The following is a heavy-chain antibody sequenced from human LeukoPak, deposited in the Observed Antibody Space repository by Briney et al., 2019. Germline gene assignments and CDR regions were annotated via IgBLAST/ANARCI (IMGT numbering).Heavy chain of an antibody. CDR3: ARGQPFKNDYGDYYFYYYMDV. Sequence: ASVKVSCKASGGTFSSYAISWVRQAPGQGLEWMGGIIPIFDTANYAQKFQGRVTITADESTSTAYMGLSSLRSEDTAVYYCARGQPFKNDYGDYYFYYYMDVWGQGTTVTISS. V-gene: IGHV1-69*13. CDR2: IIPIFDTA. CDR1: GGTFSSYA. D-gene: IGHD4-17*01. J-gene: IGHJ6*03.